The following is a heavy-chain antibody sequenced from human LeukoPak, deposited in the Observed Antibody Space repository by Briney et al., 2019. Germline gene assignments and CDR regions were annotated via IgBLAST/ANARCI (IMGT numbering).Heavy chain of an antibody. Sequence: EESLKISCKGSGYSFTSYWIGWVRQMPGKGLEWMGIIYPGDSDTRYSPSFQGQVTISADKSINTAYLQWSSLKASDTAMYYCARHGGLGGYYYYMDVWGKGTTVTVSS. J-gene: IGHJ6*03. CDR3: ARHGGLGGYYYYMDV. D-gene: IGHD3-16*01. V-gene: IGHV5-51*01. CDR2: IYPGDSDT. CDR1: GYSFTSYW.